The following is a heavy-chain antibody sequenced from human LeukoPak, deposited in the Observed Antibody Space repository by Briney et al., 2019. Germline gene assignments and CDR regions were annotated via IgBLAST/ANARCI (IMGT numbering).Heavy chain of an antibody. CDR1: GGSISSYY. D-gene: IGHD4-17*01. CDR3: ARPTYDYGDYAGAFDI. Sequence: KSSETLSLTCTVSGGSISSYYWSWIRQPPGKGLEWIAYISDIGSINYNPSLKSRVTISLDTSKNQFSLKLSSVTAADTAVYYCARPTYDYGDYAGAFDIWGQGTMVTVSS. V-gene: IGHV4-59*08. J-gene: IGHJ3*02. CDR2: ISDIGSI.